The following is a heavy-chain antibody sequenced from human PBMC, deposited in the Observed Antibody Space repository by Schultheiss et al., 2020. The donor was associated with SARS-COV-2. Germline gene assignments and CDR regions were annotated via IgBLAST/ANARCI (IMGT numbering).Heavy chain of an antibody. CDR1: GFTFSSYE. CDR3: ARFDWDSDH. J-gene: IGHJ4*02. D-gene: IGHD3-9*01. V-gene: IGHV3-48*02. CDR2: IGTGSTTM. Sequence: GGSLRLSCAASGFTFSSYEMNWVRQAPGKGLEWVSWIGTGSTTMYYADSLKGRFTISRDNAKDSVYLHMSSLRDDDTAVYFCARFDWDSDHWGQGVLVTVSS.